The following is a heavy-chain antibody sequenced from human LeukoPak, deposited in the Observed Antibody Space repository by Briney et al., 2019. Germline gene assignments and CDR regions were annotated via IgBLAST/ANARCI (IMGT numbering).Heavy chain of an antibody. CDR3: ARGSKYYYGSGSHIDY. V-gene: IGHV1-8*01. CDR1: GYTFTSYG. CDR2: MNPNSGNT. D-gene: IGHD3-10*01. Sequence: ASVKVSCKASGYTFTSYGINWVRQATGQGLEWMGWMNPNSGNTGYAQKFQGRVTMTRNTSISTAYMELSSLRSEDTAVYYCARGSKYYYGSGSHIDYWGQGTLVTVSS. J-gene: IGHJ4*02.